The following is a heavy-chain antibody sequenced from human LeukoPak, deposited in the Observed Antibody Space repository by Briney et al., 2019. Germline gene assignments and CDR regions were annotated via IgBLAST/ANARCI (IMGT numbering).Heavy chain of an antibody. D-gene: IGHD3-9*01. CDR3: ARMSTYYDILTGYWVGYYFDY. CDR1: GFSLSTSGMR. V-gene: IGHV2-70*04. CDR2: IDWDDDK. J-gene: IGHJ4*02. Sequence: SGPTLVNPTQTLTLTCTFSGFSLSTSGMRVSWIRQPPGKALEWLARIDWDDDKFYITSLKTRLTISKDTSKNQVVLTMTNMGPVDTATYYCARMSTYYDILTGYWVGYYFDYWGQGTLVTVSS.